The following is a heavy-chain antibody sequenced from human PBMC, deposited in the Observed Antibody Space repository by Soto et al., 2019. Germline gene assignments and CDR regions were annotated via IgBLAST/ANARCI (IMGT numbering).Heavy chain of an antibody. Sequence: QVQLVESGGGVVQPGRSLRLSCAASGFTFSSYGMHWVRQAPGKGLEWVAVISYDGSNKYYADSVKGRFTISRDNSKNTLYLQMNSLRAEDTAVYFAYWGQGTLVTVSS. J-gene: IGHJ4*02. CDR2: ISYDGSNK. CDR1: GFTFSSYG. CDR3: Y. V-gene: IGHV3-30*03.